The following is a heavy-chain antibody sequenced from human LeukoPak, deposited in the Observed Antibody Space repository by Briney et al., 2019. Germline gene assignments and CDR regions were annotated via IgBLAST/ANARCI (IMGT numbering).Heavy chain of an antibody. CDR2: RSYDGSNK. CDR3: PRDPPPSYYDFRSGYFGYSGMDV. D-gene: IGHD3-3*01. V-gene: IGHV3-30-3*01. Sequence: GGSLRLSCAAAGFTFSGYAMHWGRQAPGKGVGWVAVRSYDGSNKYYADAVKGRFTISRDNSKNTLYLQMHSLSAEDKAVYYCPRDPPPSYYDFRSGYFGYSGMDVWGQGTTVTVSS. CDR1: GFTFSGYA. J-gene: IGHJ6*02.